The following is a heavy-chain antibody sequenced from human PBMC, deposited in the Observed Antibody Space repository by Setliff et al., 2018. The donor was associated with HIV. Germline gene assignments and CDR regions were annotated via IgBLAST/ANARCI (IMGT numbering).Heavy chain of an antibody. CDR1: GYTFTDYY. V-gene: IGHV1-2*02. CDR3: ARGGRGSGSYLLDY. Sequence: ASVKVSCKASGYTFTDYYVHWVRQAPGQGLEWMGWINPNRGGTNYAQKFQGRVTMTRDTSISTAYMELSRLRSDDTAVYYCARGGRGSGSYLLDYWGQGTLVTVSS. CDR2: INPNRGGT. D-gene: IGHD3-10*01. J-gene: IGHJ4*02.